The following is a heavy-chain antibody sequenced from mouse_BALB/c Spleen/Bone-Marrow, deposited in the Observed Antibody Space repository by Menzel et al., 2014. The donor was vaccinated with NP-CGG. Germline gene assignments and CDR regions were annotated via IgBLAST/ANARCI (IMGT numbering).Heavy chain of an antibody. CDR2: IDPANGDI. Sequence: VQLQQSGAELVKPGASVKLSCTASGFNIKDTYMHWVKQRPEQGLEWIGRIDPANGDIIYDPKFQGKATITADTSSNTAYLQLSSLTSGDTAVYYCARGGNYGWFAYWGQGTLVTASA. J-gene: IGHJ3*01. CDR3: ARGGNYGWFAY. CDR1: GFNIKDTY. D-gene: IGHD2-1*01. V-gene: IGHV14-3*02.